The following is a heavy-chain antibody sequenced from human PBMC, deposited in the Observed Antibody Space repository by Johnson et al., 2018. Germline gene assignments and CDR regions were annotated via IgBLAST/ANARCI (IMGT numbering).Heavy chain of an antibody. Sequence: VQLVQSGGGLVQPGRSLRLSCAASGFTFDDYAMHWVRQAPGKGLEWVSGISWNSGSIGYADSVKGRFTISRDNAKNSLYLQMNSLRAEDTALYYCAKAPGYGDYDPAESFQHWGQGTLVTVSS. CDR3: AKAPGYGDYDPAESFQH. D-gene: IGHD4-17*01. V-gene: IGHV3-9*01. CDR2: ISWNSGSI. CDR1: GFTFDDYA. J-gene: IGHJ1*01.